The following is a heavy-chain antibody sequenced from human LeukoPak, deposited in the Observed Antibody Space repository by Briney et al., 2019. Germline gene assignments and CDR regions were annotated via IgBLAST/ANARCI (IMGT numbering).Heavy chain of an antibody. CDR3: SGGGNWNYVNF. D-gene: IGHD1-1*01. CDR1: GLTFSSYA. J-gene: IGHJ4*02. CDR2: ISGSGGNT. V-gene: IGHV3-23*01. Sequence: GGSLRLSCAASGLTFSSYAMSWVRQAPGKGLEWVSVISGSGGNTYYPDSVKGRFTIPRDNSKNTVYLQMNRLRVEDTAVYYCSGGGNWNYVNFWGQGTLVTVSS.